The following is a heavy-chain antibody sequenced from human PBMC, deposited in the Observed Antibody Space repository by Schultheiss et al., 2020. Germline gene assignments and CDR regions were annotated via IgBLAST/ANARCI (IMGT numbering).Heavy chain of an antibody. CDR1: GGSISSYY. D-gene: IGHD1-26*01. V-gene: IGHV4-59*01. Sequence: GSLRLSCTVSGGSISSYYWSWIRQPPGKGLEWIGYIYYSGSTNYNPSLKSRVTISVDTSKNQFSLKLSSVTAADTAVYYCARGGSYYDYWYFDLWGRGTLVTVSS. CDR3: ARGGSYYDYWYFDL. CDR2: IYYSGST. J-gene: IGHJ2*01.